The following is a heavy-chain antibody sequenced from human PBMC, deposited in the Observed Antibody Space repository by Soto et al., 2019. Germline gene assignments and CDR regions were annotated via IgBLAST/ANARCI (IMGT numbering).Heavy chain of an antibody. CDR1: GVSISNTSYY. Sequence: QLQLQESGPGLVKPSETLSLTCSVSGVSISNTSYYWGWIRQPPGKGLEWVGTIYFSGSTFYNPSLKSRVTISIDTSKNQSSLRLSSVTAAATAVYYCARHGSYWGQGTLVTVSS. J-gene: IGHJ4*02. V-gene: IGHV4-39*01. CDR2: IYFSGST. CDR3: ARHGSY.